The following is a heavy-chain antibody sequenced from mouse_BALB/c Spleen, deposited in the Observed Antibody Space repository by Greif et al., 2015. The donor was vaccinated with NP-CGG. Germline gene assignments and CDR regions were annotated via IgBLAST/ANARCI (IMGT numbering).Heavy chain of an antibody. J-gene: IGHJ4*01. CDR3: ARGYYGLYAMDY. Sequence: VQLQQSGAELVKPGASVKLSCTASGFNIKDTNMHWVKQRPEQGLEWIGRIDPANGNTKYDPKFQGKATITADTSSNTPYLQLSSLTSEDTAVYYCARGYYGLYAMDYWGQGTSVTVSS. CDR2: IDPANGNT. CDR1: GFNIKDTN. D-gene: IGHD1-2*01. V-gene: IGHV14-3*02.